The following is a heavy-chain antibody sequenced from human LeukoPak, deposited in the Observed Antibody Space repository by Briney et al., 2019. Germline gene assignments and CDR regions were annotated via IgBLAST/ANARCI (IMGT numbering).Heavy chain of an antibody. Sequence: ASVKVSCKASGYTFTGYYMHWVRQAPGQGLEWMGWINPNSGGTNYAQKFQGRVTMTRDTSISTAYMELSRLRSDDTAVYYCARVLHYGDPFDYWGQGTLVTVSS. CDR1: GYTFTGYY. CDR2: INPNSGGT. J-gene: IGHJ4*02. CDR3: ARVLHYGDPFDY. D-gene: IGHD4-17*01. V-gene: IGHV1-2*02.